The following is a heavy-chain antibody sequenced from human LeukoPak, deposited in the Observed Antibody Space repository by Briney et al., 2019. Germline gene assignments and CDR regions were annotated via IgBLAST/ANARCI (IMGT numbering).Heavy chain of an antibody. CDR3: AKNYYGSGSIIDY. CDR1: GITLSNYG. J-gene: IGHJ4*02. V-gene: IGHV3-23*01. CDR2: ISDSGGRT. D-gene: IGHD3-10*01. Sequence: GGSLRLSCAVSGITLSNYGMSWVRQAPGKGLEWVAGISDSGGRTKYADSVKGRFTISRDNSKNTLYLQMNSLRAEDTAVYYCAKNYYGSGSIIDYWGQGTLVTVSS.